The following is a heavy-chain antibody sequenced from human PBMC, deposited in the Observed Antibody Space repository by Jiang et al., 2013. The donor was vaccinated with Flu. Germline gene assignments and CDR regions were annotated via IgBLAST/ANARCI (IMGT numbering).Heavy chain of an antibody. D-gene: IGHD2-15*01. CDR2: VYYTGSA. CDR1: GGSISSYF. Sequence: GSGLVKPSETLSLTCTVSGGSISSYFWTWIRQPPGKGLEWIGYVYYTGSANYNPSLKSRVTISVDTSKNQFSLKLSSVTAADTAVYYCARAGDPLICSGGSCYDRWGQGTLVTVSS. V-gene: IGHV4-59*13. CDR3: ARAGDPLICSGGSCYDR. J-gene: IGHJ4*02.